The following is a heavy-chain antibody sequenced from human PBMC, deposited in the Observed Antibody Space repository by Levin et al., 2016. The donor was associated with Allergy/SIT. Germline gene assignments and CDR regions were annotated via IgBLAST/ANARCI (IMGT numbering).Heavy chain of an antibody. D-gene: IGHD3-22*01. CDR3: ARARYYYDSSGYYFREFDY. Sequence: SETLSLTCTVSGGSISSGGYYWSWIRQHPGKGLEWIGYIYYSGSTYYNPSLKSRVTISVDTSKNQFSLKLSSVTAADTAVYYCARARYYYDSSGYYFREFDYWGQGTLVTVSS. CDR1: GGSISSGGYY. J-gene: IGHJ4*02. V-gene: IGHV4-31*03. CDR2: IYYSGST.